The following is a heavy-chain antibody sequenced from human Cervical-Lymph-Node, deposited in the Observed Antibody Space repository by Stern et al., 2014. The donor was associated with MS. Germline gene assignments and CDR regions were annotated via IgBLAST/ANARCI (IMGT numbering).Heavy chain of an antibody. CDR1: GFTFSNYW. V-gene: IGHV3-7*01. D-gene: IGHD3-22*01. J-gene: IGHJ4*02. CDR2: IKHDGSET. CDR3: ARGRYYYDSSGPYFDY. Sequence: EVQLVESGGGLVQTGGSLRLSCAASGFTFSNYWMSWVRQAPGKGLEWVANIKHDGSETYYVDSVKGRFTISRDNAKNSLYLQMSSLRAEDTAVYYCARGRYYYDSSGPYFDYRGQGTLVTVSS.